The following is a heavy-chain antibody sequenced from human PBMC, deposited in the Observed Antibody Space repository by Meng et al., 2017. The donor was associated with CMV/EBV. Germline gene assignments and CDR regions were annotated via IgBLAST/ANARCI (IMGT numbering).Heavy chain of an antibody. CDR1: GFTFSIYS. CDR2: ISTSSSYI. J-gene: IGHJ5*02. CDR3: ARGSYYDILTGYLEFDP. D-gene: IGHD3-9*01. Sequence: GGSLRLSCAASGFTFSIYSMHWVRQSPGKGLEWVSSISTSSSYIYYADSLKGRFTISRDNAQNSLYLQMNSLRAEDTAVYYCARGSYYDILTGYLEFDPWGQGTLVTVSS. V-gene: IGHV3-21*01.